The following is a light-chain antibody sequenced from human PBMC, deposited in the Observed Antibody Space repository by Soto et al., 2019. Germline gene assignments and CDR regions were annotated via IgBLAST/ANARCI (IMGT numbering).Light chain of an antibody. J-gene: IGLJ7*01. CDR3: SSFTFTNARI. CDR2: DVY. Sequence: QSALTQPASVSGSPGQSITISCTGTNSDIGLYNYVSWYQQRPGEAPKLIIFDVYSRPSGVSDRFSGSKSGNTASLTVSGLQPDDEGDYYCSSFTFTNARIFGGGTQLTVL. V-gene: IGLV2-14*01. CDR1: NSDIGLYNY.